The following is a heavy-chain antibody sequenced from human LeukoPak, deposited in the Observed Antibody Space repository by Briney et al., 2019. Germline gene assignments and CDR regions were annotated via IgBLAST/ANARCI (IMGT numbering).Heavy chain of an antibody. CDR2: ISSSSTYI. CDR3: ARAVVMVRGGSGYFDL. V-gene: IGHV3-21*01. J-gene: IGHJ2*01. D-gene: IGHD3-10*01. Sequence: PGGSLRLSCAASGFTFSSYTMNWVRQGPGKGLEWVSSISSSSTYINYADSLKGRFTISRDNAEKSLYLQMNSLRDEDTAVYYCARAVVMVRGGSGYFDLWGRGTLVAVSP. CDR1: GFTFSSYT.